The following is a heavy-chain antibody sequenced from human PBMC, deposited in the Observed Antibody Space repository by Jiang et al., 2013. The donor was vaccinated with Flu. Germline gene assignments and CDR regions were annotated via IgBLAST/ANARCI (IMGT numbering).Heavy chain of an antibody. V-gene: IGHV4-31*02. CDR3: ARAGEDYGDYTSPYNWFDP. D-gene: IGHD4-17*01. J-gene: IGHJ5*02. Sequence: LKSRVTISVDTSKNQXSLKLSSVTAADTAVYYCARAGEDYGDYTSPYNWFDPWGQGTLVTVSS.